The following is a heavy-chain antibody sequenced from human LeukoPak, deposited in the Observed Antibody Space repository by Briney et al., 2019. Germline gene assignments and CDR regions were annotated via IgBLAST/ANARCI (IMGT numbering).Heavy chain of an antibody. CDR2: ISGSGGST. CDR3: AKDTNLSGWFGEGDY. Sequence: GGSLRLSCAASGFTFSSYAMSWVRQAPGKGLEWVSAISGSGGSTYYADSVKGRFTISRDNSKNTLYLQVNSLRAEDTAVYYCAKDTNLSGWFGEGDYWGQGTLVTVSS. V-gene: IGHV3-23*01. D-gene: IGHD3-10*01. J-gene: IGHJ4*02. CDR1: GFTFSSYA.